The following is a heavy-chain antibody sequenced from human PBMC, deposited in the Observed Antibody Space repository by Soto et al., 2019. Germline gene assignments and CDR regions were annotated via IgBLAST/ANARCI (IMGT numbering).Heavy chain of an antibody. CDR3: ARHFVAVVIKGWGY. D-gene: IGHD3-22*01. Sequence: SETLSLTCTVSGGSIDRSNYYWDWIRQPPGKGLEWIGTTYYNGNAYYNPSLQSRVTMSVDTSKNQFSLKLISVTAADTAVYYCARHFVAVVIKGWGYWGQGTLVTVS. CDR2: TYYNGNA. J-gene: IGHJ4*02. CDR1: GGSIDRSNYY. V-gene: IGHV4-39*01.